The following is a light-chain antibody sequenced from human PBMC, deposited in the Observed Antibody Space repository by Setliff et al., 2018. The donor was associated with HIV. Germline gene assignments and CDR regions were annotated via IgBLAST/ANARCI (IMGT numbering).Light chain of an antibody. J-gene: IGLJ1*01. V-gene: IGLV7-43*01. CDR2: STT. Sequence: QAVVTQEPSLTVSPGGTVTLTCASSTGAVASGHYAIWFQQKPGQAPRALIYSTTYKHSWTPARFSGSLLGGRAALTLSDVRPEDEAEYYCLLYYGGFYVFGSGTKVTVL. CDR1: TGAVASGHY. CDR3: LLYYGGFYV.